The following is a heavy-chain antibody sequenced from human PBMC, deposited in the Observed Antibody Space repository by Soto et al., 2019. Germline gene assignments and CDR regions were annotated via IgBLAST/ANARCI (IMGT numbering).Heavy chain of an antibody. CDR3: ARPSGRKAAAGAFDI. J-gene: IGHJ3*02. CDR1: GGSISSSSYY. V-gene: IGHV4-39*01. CDR2: IYYSGST. Sequence: SETLSLTCTVSGGSISSSSYYWGWIRQPPGKGLEWIGSIYYSGSTYYNPSLKSRVTISVDTSKNQFSLKLSSVTAADTAVYYCARPSGRKAAAGAFDIWGQGTMVTVSS. D-gene: IGHD6-13*01.